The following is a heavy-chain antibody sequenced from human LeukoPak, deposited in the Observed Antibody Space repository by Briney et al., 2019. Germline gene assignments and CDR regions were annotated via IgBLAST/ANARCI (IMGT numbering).Heavy chain of an antibody. CDR1: GFTFSDYY. Sequence: GGSLRLSCAASGFTFSDYYMSWIRQAPGKGLEWVSYISSSGSTKYYADSVKGRFTISRDNAKNSLYLQMNSLRVEDTAVYYCARWGGSGTFWDGFDIWGQGKMVTVSS. D-gene: IGHD3-10*01. J-gene: IGHJ3*02. CDR3: ARWGGSGTFWDGFDI. CDR2: ISSSGSTK. V-gene: IGHV3-11*04.